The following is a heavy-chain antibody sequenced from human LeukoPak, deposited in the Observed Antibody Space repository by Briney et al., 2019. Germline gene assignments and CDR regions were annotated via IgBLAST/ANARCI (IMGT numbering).Heavy chain of an antibody. CDR2: ISGSGGST. J-gene: IGHJ1*01. D-gene: IGHD2-15*01. V-gene: IGHV3-23*01. CDR1: GFTFSSYA. Sequence: GGSLRLSCAASGFTFSSYAMSWVREASGKGLEWVSAISGSGGSTYYADSVKGRFTVSRDNSENTLFLQMNSLRAEDTAIYYCAKDTDVVVPEYFQYWGQGTLVTVSS. CDR3: AKDTDVVVPEYFQY.